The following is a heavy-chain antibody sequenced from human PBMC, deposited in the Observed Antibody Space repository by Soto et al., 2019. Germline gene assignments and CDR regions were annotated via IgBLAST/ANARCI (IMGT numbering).Heavy chain of an antibody. Sequence: VQLVDSGGGLVKPGGSLRLSCAASGLTFSDYYMSWIRQAPGKGLEWVSYITSSGSYTKSADSVQGRCPNSRDHAKNSLYLQMNSLRAQDTDVYYCARELDALDVLGQGTTVTVSS. J-gene: IGHJ6*02. CDR2: ITSSGSYT. CDR1: GLTFSDYY. CDR3: ARELDALDV. V-gene: IGHV3-11*05.